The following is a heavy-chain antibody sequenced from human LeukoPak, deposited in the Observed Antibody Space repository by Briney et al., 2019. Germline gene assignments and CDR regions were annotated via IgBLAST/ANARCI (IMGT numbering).Heavy chain of an antibody. D-gene: IGHD5-24*01. CDR1: GGSISSYY. V-gene: IGHV4-59*01. Sequence: PSETLSLTCTVSGGSISSYYWSWIRQPPGKGLEWIGYIYYSGSTNYNPSLKSRVTISVDTSKNQFSLKLSSVTAADTAVYYCARRDEMATADYWGQGTLVTVSS. CDR3: ARRDEMATADY. J-gene: IGHJ4*02. CDR2: IYYSGST.